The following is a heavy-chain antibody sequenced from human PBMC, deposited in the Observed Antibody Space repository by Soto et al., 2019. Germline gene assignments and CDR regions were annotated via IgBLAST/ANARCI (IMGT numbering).Heavy chain of an antibody. CDR3: ARRYSGYDWSYYYGMNV. V-gene: IGHV1-3*01. J-gene: IGHJ6*02. Sequence: ASVKVSCKASGYTFTSYAMHWVRQAPGQRLEWMGWINAGNGNTKYSQKFQGRVTITRDTSASTAYMELSSLRSEDTAVYYCARRYSGYDWSYYYGMNVWGQGTTVTVSS. CDR2: INAGNGNT. CDR1: GYTFTSYA. D-gene: IGHD5-12*01.